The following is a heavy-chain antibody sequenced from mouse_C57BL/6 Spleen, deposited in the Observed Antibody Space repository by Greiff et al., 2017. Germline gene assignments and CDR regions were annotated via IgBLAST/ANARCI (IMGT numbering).Heavy chain of an antibody. CDR1: GYTFTDYY. CDR2: IYPGSGNN. V-gene: IGHV1-76*01. CDR3: ARGDGYYPYYYAMDY. J-gene: IGHJ4*01. D-gene: IGHD2-3*01. Sequence: VQLQQSGAELVKPGASVKLSCKASGYTFTDYYINWVKQRPGQGLEWIARIYPGSGNNYYNENFKGKATLTAEKSSSTAYMQLSSLTSEDSAVYFCARGDGYYPYYYAMDYWGQGTSVTVSS.